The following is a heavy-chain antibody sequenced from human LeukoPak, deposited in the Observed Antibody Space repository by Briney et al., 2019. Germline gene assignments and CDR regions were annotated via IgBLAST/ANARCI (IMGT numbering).Heavy chain of an antibody. CDR3: ARHHSSIWAPFDY. D-gene: IGHD6-13*01. CDR2: IDPSDSYT. CDR1: GYSFTSYW. V-gene: IGHV5-10-1*01. J-gene: IGHJ4*02. Sequence: GESLKISCKGSGYSFTSYWISWVRQMPGKGLEWMGKIDPSDSYTNYSPSFQGHVTISADRSISTAYLQWSSLKASDTAMYYCARHHSSIWAPFDYWGQGPLVTVSS.